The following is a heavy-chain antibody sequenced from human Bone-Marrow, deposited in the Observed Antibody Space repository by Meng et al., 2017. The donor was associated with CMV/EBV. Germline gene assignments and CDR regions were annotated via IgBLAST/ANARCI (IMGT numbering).Heavy chain of an antibody. CDR2: IIPIFGTA. CDR3: ARASLAATPYYYYYGMDV. CDR1: GGTFSSYA. D-gene: IGHD2-15*01. J-gene: IGHJ6*02. V-gene: IGHV1-69*05. Sequence: SVKVSCKASGGTFSSYAISWVRQAPGQGLEWMGGIIPIFGTANYAQKFQGGVTITTDESTSTAYMELSSLRSEDTAVYYCARASLAATPYYYYYGMDVWGQGTTVTVSS.